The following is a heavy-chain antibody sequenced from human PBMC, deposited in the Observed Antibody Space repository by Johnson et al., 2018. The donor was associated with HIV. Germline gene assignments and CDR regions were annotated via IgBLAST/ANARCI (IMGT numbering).Heavy chain of an antibody. V-gene: IGHV3-74*01. Sequence: MLLVESGGGLVQPGGSLRLSCAASGFTFSSYWMHWVRQAPGKGLVWVSRINSDGSSTRYADSVKGRFTVSRDNAKNKLYLQMNSLRAEDTAVYYCARGAWSYCGGDCYGYPPDAFDIWGQGTMVTVSS. D-gene: IGHD2-21*02. CDR2: INSDGSST. J-gene: IGHJ3*02. CDR1: GFTFSSYW. CDR3: ARGAWSYCGGDCYGYPPDAFDI.